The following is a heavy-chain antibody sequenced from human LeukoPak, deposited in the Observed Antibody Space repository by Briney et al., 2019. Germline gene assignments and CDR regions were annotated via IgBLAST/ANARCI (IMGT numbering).Heavy chain of an antibody. Sequence: SETLSLTCTVSGGSISSYYWSWIRQPPGKGLEWIGYIYYSGSTNYNPSLKSRVTISVDTSKNQFSLKLSSVTAADTAVYYCASRRTWIMAFDIWGQGTMVTVSS. CDR3: ASRRTWIMAFDI. V-gene: IGHV4-59*01. D-gene: IGHD5-12*01. CDR1: GGSISSYY. J-gene: IGHJ3*02. CDR2: IYYSGST.